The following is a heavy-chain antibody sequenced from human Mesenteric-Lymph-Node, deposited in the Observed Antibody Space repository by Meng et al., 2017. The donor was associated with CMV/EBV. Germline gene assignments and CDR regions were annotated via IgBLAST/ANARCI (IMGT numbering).Heavy chain of an antibody. D-gene: IGHD1-14*01. J-gene: IGHJ4*02. CDR1: GGSFSGYY. CDR2: INHSGST. Sequence: SETLSLTCAVYGGSFSGYYWSWIRQPPGKGLEWIGEINHSGSTNYNPSLKSRVTISVDTSKNQFSLKLSSVTAADTAVYYCARVQPGLFDYWGQGTLVTVSS. V-gene: IGHV4-34*01. CDR3: ARVQPGLFDY.